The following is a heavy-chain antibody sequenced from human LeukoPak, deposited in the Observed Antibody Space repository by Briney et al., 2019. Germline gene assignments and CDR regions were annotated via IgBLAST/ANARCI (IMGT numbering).Heavy chain of an antibody. J-gene: IGHJ4*02. V-gene: IGHV1-69*13. D-gene: IGHD3-22*01. Sequence: SVKVSCKASGGTFSSYAISWVRQAPGQGLEWMGGIIPIFGTANYAQKFQGRVTITADESTSTAYMELSSLRSEDSAVYYCARTSGYYPRGCLDYWGQGTLVTVSS. CDR1: GGTFSSYA. CDR3: ARTSGYYPRGCLDY. CDR2: IIPIFGTA.